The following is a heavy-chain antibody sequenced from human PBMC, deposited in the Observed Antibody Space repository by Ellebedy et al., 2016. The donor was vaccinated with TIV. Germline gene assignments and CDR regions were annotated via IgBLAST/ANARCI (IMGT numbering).Heavy chain of an antibody. CDR2: ITTSGVSV. CDR3: AKGLTGDRGGWGWYFDL. CDR1: GFTFSSYA. D-gene: IGHD7-27*01. J-gene: IGHJ2*01. Sequence: GESLKISCAASGFTFSSYAMSWVRQAPGKGLGWVSGITTSGVSVYSGDSVKGRFSISRDTSKNTLYLQMNSLRVEDTAVYYCAKGLTGDRGGWGWYFDLWGRGTLVTVSS. V-gene: IGHV3-23*01.